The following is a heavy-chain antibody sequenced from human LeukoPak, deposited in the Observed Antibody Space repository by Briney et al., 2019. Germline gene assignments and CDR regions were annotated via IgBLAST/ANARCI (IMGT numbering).Heavy chain of an antibody. D-gene: IGHD3-3*01. V-gene: IGHV1-18*01. CDR3: ARDLLTIFGVVITNWFDP. Sequence: ASVKVSCKASGYTFTSYSISWVRQAPGQGLEWMGWISAYNGNTNYAQKLQGRVTMTTDTSTSTAYMELRSLRSDDTAVYYCARDLLTIFGVVITNWFDPWGQGTLVTVSS. CDR2: ISAYNGNT. CDR1: GYTFTSYS. J-gene: IGHJ5*02.